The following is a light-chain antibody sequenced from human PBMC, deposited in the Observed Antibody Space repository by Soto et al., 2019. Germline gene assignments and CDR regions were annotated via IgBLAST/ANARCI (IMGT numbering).Light chain of an antibody. V-gene: IGLV2-14*01. CDR1: SSDVGGYNY. J-gene: IGLJ1*01. Sequence: QSALTQPASVSGSPGQSITISCTGTSSDVGGYNYVSWYQQQPGKAPKILIYEVSRRPSGVSNRFSGSKSGNTASLTISGLQGEDEGDYYCSSYTGRSTDIFGTGTKLTVL. CDR2: EVS. CDR3: SSYTGRSTDI.